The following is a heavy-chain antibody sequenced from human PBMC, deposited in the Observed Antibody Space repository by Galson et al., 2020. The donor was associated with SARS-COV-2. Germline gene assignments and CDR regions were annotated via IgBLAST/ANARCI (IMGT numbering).Heavy chain of an antibody. CDR1: GGSISRSSYY. J-gene: IGHJ4*02. D-gene: IGHD4-17*01. CDR3: ARHPDMTTVNYDY. Sequence: ASETLSLTCTVSGGSISRSSYYCGWIRQPPGKGLEWIGSIYYSRSTYYNPSPKSRVTITVDTSKNQLSLKLTSVTAADTAVYCCARHPDMTTVNYDYWGQGALVTVSS. V-gene: IGHV4-39*01. CDR2: IYYSRST.